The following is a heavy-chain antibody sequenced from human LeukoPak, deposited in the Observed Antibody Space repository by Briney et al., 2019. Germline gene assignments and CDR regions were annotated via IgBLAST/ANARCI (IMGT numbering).Heavy chain of an antibody. CDR2: INHSGST. J-gene: IGHJ6*03. Sequence: SETLSLTCAVYGGSFSGYYWSWIRQPPGKGLEWIGEINHSGSTNYNPSLKSRVTISVDTSKNQFSLKLSSVTAADTAVYYCASSYYYYMDVWGKGTTVTVSS. V-gene: IGHV4-34*01. CDR1: GGSFSGYY. CDR3: ASSYYYYMDV.